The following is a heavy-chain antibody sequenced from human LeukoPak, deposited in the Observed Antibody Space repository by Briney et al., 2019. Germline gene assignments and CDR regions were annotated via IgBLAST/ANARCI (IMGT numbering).Heavy chain of an antibody. CDR3: AREAPGEGGTYYGHFDY. Sequence: SETLSLTCTVSGGSVSSGSYYWSWIRQPPGKGLEWIGYTHVSGNTKQNPALKSRVTLSVDTSKNQFSLKLSFVTAADTAVYYCAREAPGEGGTYYGHFDYWGQGTLVIVST. J-gene: IGHJ4*02. CDR2: THVSGNT. V-gene: IGHV4-61*01. D-gene: IGHD1-26*01. CDR1: GGSVSSGSYY.